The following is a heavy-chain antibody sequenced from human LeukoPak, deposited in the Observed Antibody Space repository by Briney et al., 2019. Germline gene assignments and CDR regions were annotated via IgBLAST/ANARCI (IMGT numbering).Heavy chain of an antibody. CDR1: GFTFSSYG. D-gene: IGHD2-15*01. V-gene: IGHV3-23*01. Sequence: GGSLRLSCTASGFTFSSYGMHWVRQAPGKGLEWVSAISDTGNTYHADSVKGRVTISRDSSKNTLFLQMNRLRPEDAAVYYCAKAPVTTCRGAFCYPFDYWGLGTLVTVSS. CDR3: AKAPVTTCRGAFCYPFDY. J-gene: IGHJ4*02. CDR2: ISDTGNT.